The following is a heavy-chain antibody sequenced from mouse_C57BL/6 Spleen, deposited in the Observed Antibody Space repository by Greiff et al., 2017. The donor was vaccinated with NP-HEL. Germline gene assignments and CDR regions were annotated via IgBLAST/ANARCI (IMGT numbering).Heavy chain of an antibody. CDR2: ISSGGDYI. J-gene: IGHJ3*01. D-gene: IGHD2-3*01. V-gene: IGHV5-9-1*02. Sequence: EVKLQESGEGLVKPGGSLKLSCAASGFTFSSYAMSWVRQTPEKRLEWVAYISSGGDYIYYADTVKGRFTISRDNARNTLYLQMSSLKSEDTAMYYCTRVDDPFAYWGPGTLVTVSA. CDR3: TRVDDPFAY. CDR1: GFTFSSYA.